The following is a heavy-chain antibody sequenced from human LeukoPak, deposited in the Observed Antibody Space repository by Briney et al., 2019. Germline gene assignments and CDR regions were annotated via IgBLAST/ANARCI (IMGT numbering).Heavy chain of an antibody. CDR3: ARHELPGMSVSAGFDY. J-gene: IGHJ4*02. Sequence: PSETLSLTCAVYGGSFSGYYWSWIRQPPGKGLEWIGEINHSGSTNYNPSLKSRVTISVDTSKNQFSLKLSSVTAAGTAFYYCARHELPGMSVSAGFDYWGQGTLVTVSS. CDR1: GGSFSGYY. D-gene: IGHD6-19*01. V-gene: IGHV4-34*01. CDR2: INHSGST.